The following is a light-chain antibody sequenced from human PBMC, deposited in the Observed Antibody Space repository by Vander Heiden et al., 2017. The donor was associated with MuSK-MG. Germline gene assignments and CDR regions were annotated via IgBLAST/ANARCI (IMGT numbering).Light chain of an antibody. CDR3: QSYDRRYV. J-gene: IGLJ1*01. V-gene: IGLV1-40*01. CDR1: SSNIGAGYD. CDR2: GNS. Sequence: QSVLTQPPSVSGAPGQRVTISCTGSSSNIGAGYDVHWYQQLPGTAPKRLIYGNSNRPSGVPDRFSGSKSGNSEYLAITGLQAEEEADYYCQSYDRRYVFGTGTKVT.